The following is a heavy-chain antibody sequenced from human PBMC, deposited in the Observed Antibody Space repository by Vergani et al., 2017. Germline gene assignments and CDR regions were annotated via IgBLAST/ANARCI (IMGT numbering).Heavy chain of an antibody. J-gene: IGHJ4*01. V-gene: IGHV3-74*01. CDR2: VNPEGTNT. CDR1: GFTFSRHW. Sequence: VQLVESGGGVVQPGGSLRLSCAASGFTFSRHWMHWVRQAPGKGLVWVSRVNPEGTNTPYADSVKGRFTISRDNAKNMMYLQLNSLRDEDTAVYYCARDGRIDGEGNQTGYWGQGNLVHVSS. D-gene: IGHD1-1*01. CDR3: ARDGRIDGEGNQTGY.